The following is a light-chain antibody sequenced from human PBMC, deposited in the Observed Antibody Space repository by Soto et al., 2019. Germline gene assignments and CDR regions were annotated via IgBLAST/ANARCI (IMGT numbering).Light chain of an antibody. V-gene: IGKV1-8*01. Sequence: IQMTQSPSSLFASVGDRVTITCLASQGISSYLAWYQQKPGKAPKLLIYAASTLQSGVPSRFSGSGSGTDFSLTISCLQSEDFATYYCQQYYSYPLTFGGGTKVDIK. CDR3: QQYYSYPLT. CDR1: QGISSY. CDR2: AAS. J-gene: IGKJ4*01.